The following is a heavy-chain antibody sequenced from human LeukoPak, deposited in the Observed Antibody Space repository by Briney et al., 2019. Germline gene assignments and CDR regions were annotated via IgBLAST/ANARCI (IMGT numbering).Heavy chain of an antibody. J-gene: IGHJ5*02. CDR1: GGSISSYY. Sequence: SETLSLTCSVSGGSISSYYWTWIRQPPGKGLEWIGYIYYSGSTEYNPSLKSRVTISVDTSKNQFPLKLSSVTAADTAVYYCARELGYSRGGSCFNWFDTWGQGTLVTVSS. CDR2: IYYSGST. D-gene: IGHD2-15*01. V-gene: IGHV4-59*01. CDR3: ARELGYSRGGSCFNWFDT.